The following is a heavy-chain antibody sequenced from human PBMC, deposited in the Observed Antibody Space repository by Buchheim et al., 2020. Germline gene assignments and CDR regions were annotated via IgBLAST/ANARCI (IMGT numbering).Heavy chain of an antibody. CDR2: ISSSSSYI. V-gene: IGHV3-21*01. D-gene: IGHD6-13*01. J-gene: IGHJ4*02. CDR3: ARRWAAAGTIDY. CDR1: GFTFSSYS. Sequence: EVQLVESGGGLVKPGGSLRLSCAASGFTFSSYSMNWVRQAPGKGLEWVSSISSSSSYIYYADSVKGRFTLPRDHAKTSLYLQMNSLRAEDTAVYYCARRWAAAGTIDYWGQGTL.